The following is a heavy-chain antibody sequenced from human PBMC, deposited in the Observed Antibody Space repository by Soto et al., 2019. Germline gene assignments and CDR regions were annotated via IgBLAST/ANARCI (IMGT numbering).Heavy chain of an antibody. CDR3: ARDESIAAAPALDY. CDR1: GYTFTSYA. V-gene: IGHV1-3*01. CDR2: INAGNGNT. D-gene: IGHD6-13*01. Sequence: ASVKVSCKASGYTFTSYAMHWVRQAPGQRLEWMGWINAGNGNTKYSQKFQGRVTITRDTSASTAYMELSSLRSEDTAVYYCARDESIAAAPALDYWGQGTRVTVSS. J-gene: IGHJ4*02.